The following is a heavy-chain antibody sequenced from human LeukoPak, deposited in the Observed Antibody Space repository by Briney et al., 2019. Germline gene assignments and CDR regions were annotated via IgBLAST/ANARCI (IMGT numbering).Heavy chain of an antibody. D-gene: IGHD2-2*01. Sequence: ASVKVSCKASGFTFTSHGFIWVRQAPGQGLEWMGWISAYNGDTHSAERFQGRVTLTTDTSTSTAYMELRSLRSDDTAVYYCARVSVRCSSTSCYASYYYGMDVWGQGTTVTVSS. CDR1: GFTFTSHG. CDR2: ISAYNGDT. CDR3: ARVSVRCSSTSCYASYYYGMDV. J-gene: IGHJ6*02. V-gene: IGHV1-18*01.